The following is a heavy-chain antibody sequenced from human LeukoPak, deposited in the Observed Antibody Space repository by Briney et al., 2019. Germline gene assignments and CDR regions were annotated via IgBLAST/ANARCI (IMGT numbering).Heavy chain of an antibody. D-gene: IGHD2/OR15-2a*01. CDR2: ISFDETKK. CDR1: GFSFSEYA. V-gene: IGHV3-30-3*01. CDR3: ARMKVIKGASLDY. J-gene: IGHJ4*02. Sequence: GGSLRLSCAASGFSFSEYAMHWVRQAPGKGLEWVAVISFDETKKYYADSVKGRFTISRDNSNNTLFLQMNSLKTEDTAVYFCARMKVIKGASLDYWGQGSLVTVSS.